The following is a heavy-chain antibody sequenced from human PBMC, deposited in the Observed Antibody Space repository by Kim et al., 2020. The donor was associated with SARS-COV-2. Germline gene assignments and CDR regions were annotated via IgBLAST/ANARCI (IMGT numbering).Heavy chain of an antibody. CDR1: GGTFSSYA. Sequence: SVKVSCKASGGTFSSYAISWVRQAPGQGLEWMGGIIPIFGTANYAQKFQGRVTITADESTSTAYMELSSLRSEDTAVYYCARESKIRGYSGYDSNWFDPWGQGTLVTVSS. CDR3: ARESKIRGYSGYDSNWFDP. D-gene: IGHD5-12*01. J-gene: IGHJ5*02. CDR2: IIPIFGTA. V-gene: IGHV1-69*13.